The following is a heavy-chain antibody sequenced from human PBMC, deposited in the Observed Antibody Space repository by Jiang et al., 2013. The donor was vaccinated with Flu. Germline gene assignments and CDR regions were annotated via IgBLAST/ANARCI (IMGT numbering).Heavy chain of an antibody. CDR3: ATGRTYGYPFDY. D-gene: IGHD5-18*01. CDR1: GASIISDSYY. V-gene: IGHV4-61*01. Sequence: GLVKPSETLSLTCTVSGASIISDSYYWGWIRQSPEKGLEWIGYINYIGTTNYNPSLKSRVTISVDTSKNQFSLKLSSVTAADTALYYCATGRTYGYPFDYWGQGTLVTVSS. J-gene: IGHJ4*02. CDR2: INYIGTT.